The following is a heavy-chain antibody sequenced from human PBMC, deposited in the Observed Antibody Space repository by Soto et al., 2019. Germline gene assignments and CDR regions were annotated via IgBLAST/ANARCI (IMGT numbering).Heavy chain of an antibody. J-gene: IGHJ6*02. V-gene: IGHV3-33*01. D-gene: IGHD2-2*01. CDR3: ARVVTAENNGMDF. CDR1: GFTFSSYG. CDR2: IWYDGSNK. Sequence: QVQLVESGGGVVQPGRSLRLSCAASGFTFSSYGMHWVRQAPGKGLEWVAVIWYDGSNKYYADSVKGRFTISRDNSKNTLYLQMNGLRAEDTAVYYWARVVTAENNGMDFWGQGTTVTVSS.